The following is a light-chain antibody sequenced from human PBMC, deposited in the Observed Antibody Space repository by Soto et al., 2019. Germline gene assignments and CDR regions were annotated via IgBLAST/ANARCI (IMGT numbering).Light chain of an antibody. CDR3: CSYVGSYTSYV. V-gene: IGLV2-11*01. J-gene: IGLJ1*01. Sequence: QSALTQPRSESGSPGRSVTISCTGTSSDVGGYNFVSWYQQHPGKAPKFMIYDVTKRPSGVPDRFSGSKSGNTASLTISGLQAEDEADYYCCSYVGSYTSYVFGTGTKLTVL. CDR1: SSDVGGYNF. CDR2: DVT.